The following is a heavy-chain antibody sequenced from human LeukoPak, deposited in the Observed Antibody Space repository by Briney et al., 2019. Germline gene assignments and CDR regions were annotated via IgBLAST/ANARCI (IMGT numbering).Heavy chain of an antibody. Sequence: VASVKVSCKTSGYSETFYGITWVRQVAGQGLEWMGWISAQHGQTEYAPNSQDRVTMTTDTYTNTAYMELRSLRSDDTAVYYCAGSLGYCTSNVCYLKYWGQGTLVTVSS. CDR2: ISAQHGQT. V-gene: IGHV1-18*01. CDR3: AGSLGYCTSNVCYLKY. CDR1: GYSETFYG. D-gene: IGHD2-8*01. J-gene: IGHJ4*02.